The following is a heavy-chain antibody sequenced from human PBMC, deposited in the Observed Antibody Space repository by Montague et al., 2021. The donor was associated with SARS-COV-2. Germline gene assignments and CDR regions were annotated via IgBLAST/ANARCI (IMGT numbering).Heavy chain of an antibody. J-gene: IGHJ4*02. D-gene: IGHD6-19*01. CDR2: INHSGST. V-gene: IGHV4-34*01. CDR1: GGSFSGYY. Sequence: SETLSLTCAAYGGSFSGYYWSWIRQPPGKGLEWIGEINHSGSTNYNPSLESRVTISVDTSKNQFSLKLSSVTAADTAVYYCARGSRQWLVRPPHYYYFDYWGQGTLVTVSS. CDR3: ARGSRQWLVRPPHYYYFDY.